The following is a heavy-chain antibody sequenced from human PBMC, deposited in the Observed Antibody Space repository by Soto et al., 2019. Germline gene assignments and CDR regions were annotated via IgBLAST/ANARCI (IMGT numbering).Heavy chain of an antibody. CDR2: IYNTGSA. D-gene: IGHD3-9*01. V-gene: IGHV4-39*07. CDR1: GGSISSSSYY. J-gene: IGHJ4*02. CDR3: ARLGGDNFDFGY. Sequence: SETLSLTCTVSGGSISSSSYYWGWIRQSPGKGLEWLAFIYNTGSAYYNPSLKSRLTISIGTSRNDFSLNLRSVTAADSAVYFCARLGGDNFDFGYWGRGTLVTVSS.